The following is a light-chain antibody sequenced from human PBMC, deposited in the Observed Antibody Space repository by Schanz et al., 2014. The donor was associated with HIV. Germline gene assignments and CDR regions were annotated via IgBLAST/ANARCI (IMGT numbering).Light chain of an antibody. CDR3: QQYGSSPWT. V-gene: IGKV3-20*01. CDR1: QTITSNF. Sequence: EIVMTQSPATLSLFPGERAALSCRASQTITSNFLAWYQQRPGQAPRLLIYGASNRATGVPDRFSGSGSGTEFTLTISSLQSEDFAVYYCQQYGSSPWTFGQGTRVDVK. CDR2: GAS. J-gene: IGKJ1*01.